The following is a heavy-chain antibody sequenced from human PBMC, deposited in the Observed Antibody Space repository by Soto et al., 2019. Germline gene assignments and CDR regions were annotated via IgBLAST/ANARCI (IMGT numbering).Heavy chain of an antibody. J-gene: IGHJ4*02. Sequence: QVQLVESGGGVVQPGRSLTVSCAASGFSFSTYGMHWIRQAPGKGLEWVAVMWSNGNKNYADSVKGRFTISRDTSQNILFLQMGSLRAEDTAVYYCARDSLGVPTDFDYWGQGTLVTVSS. CDR1: GFSFSTYG. CDR3: ARDSLGVPTDFDY. CDR2: MWSNGNK. D-gene: IGHD2-8*01. V-gene: IGHV3-33*01.